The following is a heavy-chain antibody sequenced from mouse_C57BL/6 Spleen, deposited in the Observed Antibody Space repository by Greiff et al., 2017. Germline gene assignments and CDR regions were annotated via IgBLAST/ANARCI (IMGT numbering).Heavy chain of an antibody. CDR1: GYTFTSYW. CDR2: IDPSDSET. J-gene: IGHJ3*01. Sequence: QVQLQQPGAELVRPGSSVKLSCKASGYTFTSYWMHWVKQRPIQGLEWIGNIDPSDSETHYNQKFKDKATLTVDKSSSTAYMQLSSLTSEDSAVYYCARHGSSSPFAYGGQGTLVTVSA. D-gene: IGHD1-1*01. CDR3: ARHGSSSPFAY. V-gene: IGHV1-52*01.